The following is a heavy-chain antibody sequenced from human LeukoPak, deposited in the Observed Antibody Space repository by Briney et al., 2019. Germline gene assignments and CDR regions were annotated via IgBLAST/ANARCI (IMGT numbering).Heavy chain of an antibody. CDR1: GYTFTAYY. Sequence: ASVKVSCKASGYTFTAYYIHWVRQAPGQGLEWMGRINPNSGGTNYAQKLQGRVTMTRDTSISTAYMELSRLTSDDTAVYYCAREPMVRDFNWFDPWGQGTLVTVSP. D-gene: IGHD3-10*01. CDR3: AREPMVRDFNWFDP. J-gene: IGHJ5*02. V-gene: IGHV1-2*06. CDR2: INPNSGGT.